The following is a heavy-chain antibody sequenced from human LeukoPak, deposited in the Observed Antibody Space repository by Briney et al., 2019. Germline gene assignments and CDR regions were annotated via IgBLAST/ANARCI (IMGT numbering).Heavy chain of an antibody. CDR1: GFTFSSYW. Sequence: GGSLRLSCAASGFTFSSYWMDGVRQAPGRGVVGVSRINSDGRSTSYAGSVKGGFTISRDNAKNTLYLPMNSLRAEDTAVYYCARGQLEFWGQGTLVTVSS. J-gene: IGHJ1*01. D-gene: IGHD1-1*01. CDR3: ARGQLEF. CDR2: INSDGRST. V-gene: IGHV3-74*01.